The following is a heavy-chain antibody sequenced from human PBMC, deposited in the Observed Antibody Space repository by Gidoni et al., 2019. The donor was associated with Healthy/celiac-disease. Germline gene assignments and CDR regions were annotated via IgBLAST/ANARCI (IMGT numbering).Heavy chain of an antibody. D-gene: IGHD2-2*01. V-gene: IGHV4-59*01. CDR2: IYYSGST. CDR3: AREVDGSIDY. Sequence: WIGYIYYSGSTNYNPSLKSRVTISVDTSKNQFSLKLSSVTAADTAVYYCAREVDGSIDYWGQGTLVTVSS. J-gene: IGHJ4*02.